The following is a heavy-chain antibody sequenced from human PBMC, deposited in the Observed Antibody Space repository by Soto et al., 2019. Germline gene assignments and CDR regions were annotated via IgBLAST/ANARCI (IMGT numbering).Heavy chain of an antibody. D-gene: IGHD3-22*01. CDR2: ISYSGST. CDR1: GDSVSSGTYY. J-gene: IGHJ4*02. V-gene: IGHV4-61*01. CDR3: VKGEYYYDGSAYYPFDY. Sequence: PSETLSLTCTVSGDSVSSGTYYWSWIRQPPGKGLEWIGYISYSGSTNYNPSLKSRVTIALDTSKNTAYLQMSSLRPEDTAVYYCVKGEYYYDGSAYYPFDYWGQGRMVTVSS.